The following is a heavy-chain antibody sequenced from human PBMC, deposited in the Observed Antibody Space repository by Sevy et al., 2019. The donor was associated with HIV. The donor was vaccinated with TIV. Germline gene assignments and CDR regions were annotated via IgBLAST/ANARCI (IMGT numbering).Heavy chain of an antibody. V-gene: IGHV3-23*01. CDR1: GFTFSSYA. J-gene: IGHJ3*02. CDR3: AKDRVWELRAAFDI. D-gene: IGHD1-26*01. Sequence: GGSRRLSCAASGFTFSSYAMSWVRQAPGKGLEWVSGISAGSGSPYYADSVKGRFAISRDNSKNTLYLQMNSLRADDTAVYYCAKDRVWELRAAFDIWGQGTMVTVSS. CDR2: ISAGSGSP.